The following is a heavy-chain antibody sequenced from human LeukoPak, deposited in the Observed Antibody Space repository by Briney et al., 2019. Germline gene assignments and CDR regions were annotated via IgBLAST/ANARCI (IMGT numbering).Heavy chain of an antibody. D-gene: IGHD6-19*01. Sequence: MTSETLSLTCTVSGGSISSYYWSWIRQPPGKGLEWIGYIYYSGSTNYNPSLKSRVTISVDTSKNQFSLKLSSVTAADTAVYYCAREAVAGTSFDYWGQGTLVTVSS. CDR2: IYYSGST. CDR3: AREAVAGTSFDY. J-gene: IGHJ4*02. CDR1: GGSISSYY. V-gene: IGHV4-59*01.